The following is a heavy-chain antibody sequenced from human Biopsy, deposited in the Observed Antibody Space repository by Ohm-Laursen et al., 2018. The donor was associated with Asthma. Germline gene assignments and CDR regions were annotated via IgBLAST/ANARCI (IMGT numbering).Heavy chain of an antibody. CDR1: GFTFSNYA. Sequence: GSLRLSCAASGFTFSNYAMSWVRQAPGKGLEWVSSITGSGGFTYYADSVQGRVTISRDNSKNTLSLQMNSLRAEDTAVYYCARAYGGSSFSGSFDIWGQGTMVTVSS. V-gene: IGHV3-23*01. CDR2: ITGSGGFT. J-gene: IGHJ3*02. CDR3: ARAYGGSSFSGSFDI. D-gene: IGHD4-23*01.